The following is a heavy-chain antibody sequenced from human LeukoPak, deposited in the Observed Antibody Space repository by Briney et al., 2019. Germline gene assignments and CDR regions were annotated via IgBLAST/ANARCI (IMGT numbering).Heavy chain of an antibody. Sequence: SETLSLTCSISDAYIGSSFWSWIRLPPGKGLDWIGSISYRGRTNYSPSLKSRATISMDTSKSQLSLVLTSVTAADTALYYCARDRSGSYYTFDIWGQGTMVTVSS. CDR3: ARDRSGSYYTFDI. J-gene: IGHJ3*02. CDR1: DAYIGSSF. CDR2: ISYRGRT. V-gene: IGHV4-59*13. D-gene: IGHD1-26*01.